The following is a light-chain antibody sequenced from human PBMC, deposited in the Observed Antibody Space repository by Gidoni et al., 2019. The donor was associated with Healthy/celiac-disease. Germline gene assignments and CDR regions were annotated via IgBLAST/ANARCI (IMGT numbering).Light chain of an antibody. J-gene: IGLJ1*01. CDR1: SGYSNDK. CDR2: VGTGGIVG. Sequence: QPVLPQPPAASASLGASVTPTCTLSSGYSNDKVDWYQQRPGKGPRFVMRVGTGGIVGSKGDGIPDRFSVLGSGLNRYLTIKNVQEEDESDYHCGADHGSGSNFVYVFGTGTKVTVL. V-gene: IGLV9-49*01. CDR3: GADHGSGSNFVYV.